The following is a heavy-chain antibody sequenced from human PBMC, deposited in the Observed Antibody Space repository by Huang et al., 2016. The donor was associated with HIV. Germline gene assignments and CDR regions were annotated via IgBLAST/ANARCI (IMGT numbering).Heavy chain of an antibody. CDR1: GGSISCRRYS. J-gene: IGHJ6*02. V-gene: IGHV4-39*01. Sequence: LQLQESGPGLVKSSETLSLICTVSGGSISCRRYSWGWIRQPPGKGPEWIVSIYYSGNTYYNPPLKSRVTISVDTSKNQFSLKVNSVTAADTAVYYCARHGRVACHYYNNMDVWGRGTTVTVSS. D-gene: IGHD1-26*01. CDR3: ARHGRVACHYYNNMDV. CDR2: IYYSGNT.